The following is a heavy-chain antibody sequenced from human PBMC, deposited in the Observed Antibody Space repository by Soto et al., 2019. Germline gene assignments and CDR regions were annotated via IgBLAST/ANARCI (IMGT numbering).Heavy chain of an antibody. J-gene: IGHJ4*02. D-gene: IGHD3-3*01. CDR3: AHRVLRTVFGVVTTTALYFDF. Sequence: QITLKESGPPVVKPTETLTLTCTFSGFSLTTSGVGVGWVRQSPGKAPEWLALIYWDDDKRYSTSLNSRLIITKDTSKNQVVLTMANVDLADTATYYCAHRVLRTVFGVVTTTALYFDFWGPGTPVVVSS. V-gene: IGHV2-5*02. CDR2: IYWDDDK. CDR1: GFSLTTSGVG.